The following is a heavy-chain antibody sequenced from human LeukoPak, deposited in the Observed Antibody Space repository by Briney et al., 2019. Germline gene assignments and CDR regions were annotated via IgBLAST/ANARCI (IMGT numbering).Heavy chain of an antibody. V-gene: IGHV4-59*12. Sequence: SETLSLTCTVSGGSISSYYWSWIRQPPGKGLEWIGYIYYSGSTNYNPSLKSRVTISVDTSKNQFSLKLISVTAEDTAVYYCAKSIGWELPSTFDYFDLWGRGTLVTVSS. CDR2: IYYSGST. CDR1: GGSISSYY. J-gene: IGHJ2*01. CDR3: AKSIGWELPSTFDYFDL. D-gene: IGHD3-10*01.